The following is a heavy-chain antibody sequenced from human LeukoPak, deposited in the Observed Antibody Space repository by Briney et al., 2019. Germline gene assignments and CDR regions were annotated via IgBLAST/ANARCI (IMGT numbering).Heavy chain of an antibody. CDR2: INHSGSA. CDR1: DGSFSGYY. CDR3: ARDRYSSSWSGWFDP. Sequence: SETLSLTCAVYDGSFSGYYCSWIRQPPGKGLEWIGEINHSGSANYNPSLESRVTISVDKSKNQFSLKLSSVTAADTAVYYCARDRYSSSWSGWFDPWGQGTLVTVSS. D-gene: IGHD6-13*01. J-gene: IGHJ5*02. V-gene: IGHV4-34*01.